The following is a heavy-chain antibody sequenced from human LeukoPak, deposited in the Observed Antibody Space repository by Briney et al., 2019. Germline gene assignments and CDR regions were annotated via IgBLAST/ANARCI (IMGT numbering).Heavy chain of an antibody. CDR1: GGSFSGYY. V-gene: IGHV4-34*01. Sequence: TSETLSLTCAVYGGSFSGYYWSWIRQPPGKGLEWIGEINHSGSTNYNPSLKSRVTISVDTSKNQFSPKLSSVTAADTAVYYCARGGRGNWFDPWGQGTLVTVSS. D-gene: IGHD3-10*01. CDR2: INHSGST. J-gene: IGHJ5*02. CDR3: ARGGRGNWFDP.